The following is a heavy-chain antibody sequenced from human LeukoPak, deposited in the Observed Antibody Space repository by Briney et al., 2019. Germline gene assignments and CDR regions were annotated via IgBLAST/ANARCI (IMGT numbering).Heavy chain of an antibody. V-gene: IGHV4-59*11. J-gene: IGHJ6*03. CDR1: GGSISSHY. Sequence: SETLSLTCTVSGGSISSHYWSWIRQPPGKGLEWIGYIYYSGSTNYNPSLKSRVTISVDTSKNQFSLKLSSVTAADTAVYYCARVGYDFWSGYYWSYYYYYMDVWGKGTTVTVSS. CDR2: IYYSGST. D-gene: IGHD3-3*01. CDR3: ARVGYDFWSGYYWSYYYYYMDV.